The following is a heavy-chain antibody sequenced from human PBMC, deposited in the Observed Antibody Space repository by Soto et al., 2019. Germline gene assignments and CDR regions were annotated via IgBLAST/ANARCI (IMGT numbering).Heavy chain of an antibody. CDR3: ARQDIVVVPAAIRVPFDP. Sequence: QLQLQESGPGLVKPSETLSLTCTVSGGSISSSSYYWGWIRQPPGKGLEWIGSIYYSGSTYYNPSLKSRVTISVDTSMNQFSLKLSSVTAADTAVYYCARQDIVVVPAAIRVPFDPWGQGTLVTVSS. V-gene: IGHV4-39*01. J-gene: IGHJ5*02. D-gene: IGHD2-2*01. CDR2: IYYSGST. CDR1: GGSISSSSYY.